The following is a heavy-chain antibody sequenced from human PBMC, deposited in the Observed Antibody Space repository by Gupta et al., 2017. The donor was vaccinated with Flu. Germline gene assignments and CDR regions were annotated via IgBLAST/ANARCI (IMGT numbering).Heavy chain of an antibody. CDR2: ISSSSSSI. Sequence: EVQLVESGGGLVKPGGSLRLSCAASGFTFSSYSMNWVRQAPGKGLEWVSSISSSSSSIHYADSMKGRFTISRDNGKNSLYLHMNSLRVEDTALYYCARDGGYGGTIEAQLFDYWGQGTLVTVSS. D-gene: IGHD1-26*01. V-gene: IGHV3-21*01. J-gene: IGHJ4*02. CDR1: GFTFSSYS. CDR3: ARDGGYGGTIEAQLFDY.